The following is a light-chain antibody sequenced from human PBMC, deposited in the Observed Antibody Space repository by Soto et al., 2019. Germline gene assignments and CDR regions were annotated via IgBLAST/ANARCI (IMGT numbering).Light chain of an antibody. Sequence: DIQMTQSPASVSVSLGERVTITCRASQGITSRLAWYQQKPGNAPNLLIYEASSLQSGVPSRISGSGSGTDFTLTISSLQPEDFATYYCQQANSFPITFGQGTRLEIK. CDR2: EAS. J-gene: IGKJ5*01. V-gene: IGKV1D-12*01. CDR1: QGITSR. CDR3: QQANSFPIT.